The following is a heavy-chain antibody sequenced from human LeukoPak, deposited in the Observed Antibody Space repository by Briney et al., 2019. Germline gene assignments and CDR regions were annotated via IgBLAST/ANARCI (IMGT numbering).Heavy chain of an antibody. Sequence: SVKVSRKASGGTFSSYAISWVRQAPGQGLEWMGGIIPIFGTANYAQKFQGRVTITADESTSTAYMELSSLISEDTAVYYCARGSKPTSQYGMDVWGQGTTVTVSS. J-gene: IGHJ6*02. V-gene: IGHV1-69*13. CDR2: IIPIFGTA. CDR1: GGTFSSYA. CDR3: ARGSKPTSQYGMDV. D-gene: IGHD6-6*01.